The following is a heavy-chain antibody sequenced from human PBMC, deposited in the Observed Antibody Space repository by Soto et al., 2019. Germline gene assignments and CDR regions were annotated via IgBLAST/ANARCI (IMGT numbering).Heavy chain of an antibody. V-gene: IGHV4-31*03. Sequence: QVQLQESGPGLVKPSQTLSLTCSVSGGSINSGGQYWSWIRQPPGKGLEWIGYVYYSGLTHYSPSLKRRVTISIDTSKKQFSLKLNSVTAADTGVYYCARRSPTSYFDPWGQGTLVTVSS. CDR2: VYYSGLT. CDR3: ARRSPTSYFDP. J-gene: IGHJ5*02. CDR1: GGSINSGGQY. D-gene: IGHD1-26*01.